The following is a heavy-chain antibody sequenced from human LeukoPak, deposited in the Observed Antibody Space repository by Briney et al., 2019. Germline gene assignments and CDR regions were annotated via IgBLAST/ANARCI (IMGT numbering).Heavy chain of an antibody. V-gene: IGHV3-23*01. Sequence: GGSLRLSCAASGFTSISYAMSWVRQAPGKGLEWVSAISGSGGSTYYADSVKGRFTISRDNSKNTLYLQMNSLRAEDTAVYYCAKDHGGNIVLMVYDISSGFDYWGQGTLVTVSS. CDR2: ISGSGGST. D-gene: IGHD2-8*01. CDR1: GFTSISYA. J-gene: IGHJ4*02. CDR3: AKDHGGNIVLMVYDISSGFDY.